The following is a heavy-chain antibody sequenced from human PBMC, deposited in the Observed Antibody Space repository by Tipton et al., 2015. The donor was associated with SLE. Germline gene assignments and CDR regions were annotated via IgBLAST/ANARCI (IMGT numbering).Heavy chain of an antibody. Sequence: QLVQSRVEVKKPGASVKVSCKASGYSFINYGITWVRQAPGQGLEWMGWISGYNGNTNYAQKFQGRVTMTTDTSTSTAYMELRTLRSDDTAVYYCARGEGEEWLFYGGDYWGQGTLVTVSS. D-gene: IGHD3-3*01. CDR3: ARGEGEEWLFYGGDY. V-gene: IGHV1-18*01. J-gene: IGHJ4*02. CDR2: ISGYNGNT. CDR1: GYSFINYG.